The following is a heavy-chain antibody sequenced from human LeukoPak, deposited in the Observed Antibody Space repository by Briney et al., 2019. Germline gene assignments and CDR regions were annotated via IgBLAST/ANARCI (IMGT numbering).Heavy chain of an antibody. CDR1: GYTFTSYS. CDR2: INPSGGST. CDR3: ARGNYYGSGGPYYFDY. J-gene: IGHJ4*02. V-gene: IGHV1-46*01. Sequence: ASVKVSCKASGYTFTSYSIHWVRQAPGQGLEWMGIINPSGGSTTYAQKFQGRVTVTRDMSTSTVYMELSSLRSEDTAVYYCARGNYYGSGGPYYFDYWGQGTLVTVSS. D-gene: IGHD3-10*01.